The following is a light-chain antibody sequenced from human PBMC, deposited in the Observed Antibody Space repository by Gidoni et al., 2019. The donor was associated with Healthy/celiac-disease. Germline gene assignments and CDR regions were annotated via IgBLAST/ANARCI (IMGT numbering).Light chain of an antibody. CDR2: SAS. CDR1: QSVLYSSNNKNY. J-gene: IGKJ4*01. CDR3: QQYYSTPLT. V-gene: IGKV4-1*01. Sequence: DIVMTQSPDSLAVSLGERATINCKSSQSVLYSSNNKNYLAWYQQKPGQPPKLLIYSASTRESGVPDRFSGSGSGTDFTLTISSLQAEDVAVYYCQQYYSTPLTFXGXTKVEIK.